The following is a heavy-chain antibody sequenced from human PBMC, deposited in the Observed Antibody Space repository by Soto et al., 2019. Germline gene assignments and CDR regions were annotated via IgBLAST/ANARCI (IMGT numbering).Heavy chain of an antibody. V-gene: IGHV3-23*01. Sequence: HPGGSLRLSCAASGFTFSSYAMSWVRQAPGKGLEWVSAISGSGGSTYYADSVKGRLAISRDNSKNTLNLQMNSLRAEDTAVYYCAKDLTIIAVAGTYFDYWGQGTLVTVSS. CDR1: GFTFSSYA. CDR3: AKDLTIIAVAGTYFDY. J-gene: IGHJ4*02. CDR2: ISGSGGST. D-gene: IGHD6-19*01.